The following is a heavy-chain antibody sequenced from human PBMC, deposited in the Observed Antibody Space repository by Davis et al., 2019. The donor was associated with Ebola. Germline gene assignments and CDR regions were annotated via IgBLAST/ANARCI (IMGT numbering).Heavy chain of an antibody. CDR3: ARGGGATYDYYYGMDV. CDR1: GGSISSYY. J-gene: IGHJ6*04. V-gene: IGHV4-59*01. CDR2: IYFSGST. D-gene: IGHD1-26*01. Sequence: SETLSLTCTVSGGSISSYYWSWIRQPPGKGLEWIGYIYFSGSTNYNPSLKSRVTISVDTSKNQFSLKLSSVTAADTAVYYCARGGGATYDYYYGMDVWGKGTTVTVSS.